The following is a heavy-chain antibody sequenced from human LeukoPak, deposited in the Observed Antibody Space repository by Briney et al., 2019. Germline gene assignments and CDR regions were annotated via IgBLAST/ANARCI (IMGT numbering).Heavy chain of an antibody. CDR3: AREGSYCVGGDCYSFDF. Sequence: GASVKVFCNASGYRFISNYIQWVRQAPGLGPEWMGWMHPGNGNTRYAEKFQGRVTMTRDTSINTAYMDLSSLRSDDTAVYYCAREGSYCVGGDCYSFDFWGQGTLITVSS. V-gene: IGHV1-2*02. CDR2: MHPGNGNT. D-gene: IGHD2-21*02. CDR1: GYRFISNY. J-gene: IGHJ4*02.